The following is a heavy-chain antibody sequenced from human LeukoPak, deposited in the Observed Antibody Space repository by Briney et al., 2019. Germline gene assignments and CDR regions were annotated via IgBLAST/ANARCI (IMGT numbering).Heavy chain of an antibody. CDR3: VRDERAVTAGGEYYFDY. CDR2: ISNYNGLT. J-gene: IGHJ4*02. CDR1: GYTFTNDG. V-gene: IGHV1-18*01. Sequence: ASVKVSCKASGYTFTNDGVSWLRQAPGRGLEWVGWISNYNGLTHSAPRFQGRVTVTTDTFTSTAYMELRSLTSDDTAVYFCVRDERAVTAGGEYYFDYWGQGTLVTVSS. D-gene: IGHD2-21*01.